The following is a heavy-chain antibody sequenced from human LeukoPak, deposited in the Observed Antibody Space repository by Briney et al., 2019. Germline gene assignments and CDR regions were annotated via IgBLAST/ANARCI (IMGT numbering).Heavy chain of an antibody. D-gene: IGHD6-6*01. CDR1: GFTFSSYW. V-gene: IGHV3-7*05. Sequence: GGSLRLSCAASGFTFSSYWMNWVRQAPGRGLEWVANIKQDGSEKYYVDSVKGRFTISRDNAKNSLYLQMYSLRAEDTAVYYCAGLSSSSLGGFLYWGQGTLVTVSS. CDR2: IKQDGSEK. CDR3: AGLSSSSLGGFLY. J-gene: IGHJ4*02.